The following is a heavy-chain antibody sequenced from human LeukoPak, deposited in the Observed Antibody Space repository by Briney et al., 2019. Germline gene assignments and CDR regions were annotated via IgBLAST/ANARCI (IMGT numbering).Heavy chain of an antibody. V-gene: IGHV4-30-2*01. D-gene: IGHD3-16*01. Sequence: PSQTLSLTCAVSGGSISSGGYSWSWIRQPPGKGLEWIGYIYHSGSTYYNPSLKSRVTISVDRSKNQFSLKLSSVTAADTAVYYCARHDYYGGFDYWGQGTLVTVSS. CDR2: IYHSGST. CDR3: ARHDYYGGFDY. CDR1: GGSISSGGYS. J-gene: IGHJ4*02.